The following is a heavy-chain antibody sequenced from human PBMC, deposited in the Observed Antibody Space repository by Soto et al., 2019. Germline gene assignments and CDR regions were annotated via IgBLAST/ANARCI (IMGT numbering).Heavy chain of an antibody. D-gene: IGHD3-10*01. Sequence: EARLVESGGGLVKPGGSLRLSCAASGFTFSSAWMSWVRQPPGKGLEWLGRIKSRSDGGTTNLDPFVTDRFSISRDDSTNTLYLHMNTLRTEDTAFYFCTTASDYYHTGSPDYWGQGTLVTVSS. CDR1: GFTFSSAW. CDR2: IKSRSDGGTT. J-gene: IGHJ4*02. V-gene: IGHV3-15*01. CDR3: TTASDYYHTGSPDY.